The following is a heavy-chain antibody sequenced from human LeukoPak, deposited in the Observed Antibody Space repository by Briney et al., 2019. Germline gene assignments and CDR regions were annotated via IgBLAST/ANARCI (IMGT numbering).Heavy chain of an antibody. J-gene: IGHJ4*02. Sequence: PSETLSLTCTVSGGSINGYYWSWIRQSPGKGLESLGYIYYTGSTNYNPSLKSRVTMSVDTSRKQFFLRLSSVTAADTAVYYCARFSEYYHSSVHYLDYWGQGTLVSVSS. CDR1: GGSINGYY. CDR2: IYYTGST. CDR3: ARFSEYYHSSVHYLDY. V-gene: IGHV4-59*01. D-gene: IGHD3-22*01.